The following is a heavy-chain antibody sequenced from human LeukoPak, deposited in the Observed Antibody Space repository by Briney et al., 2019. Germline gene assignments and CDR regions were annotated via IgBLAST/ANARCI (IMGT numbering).Heavy chain of an antibody. CDR3: ARGSGYFSDY. Sequence: SETLSLTCAVYGGSFSGYYWSWIRQPPGKGLEWIGEINHSGSTNYNPSLKSRVTISVDTSKNQFSLKLSSVTAADTAVYYCARGSGYFSDYWGQGTLVTVSS. V-gene: IGHV4-34*01. J-gene: IGHJ4*02. CDR2: INHSGST. CDR1: GGSFSGYY. D-gene: IGHD3-22*01.